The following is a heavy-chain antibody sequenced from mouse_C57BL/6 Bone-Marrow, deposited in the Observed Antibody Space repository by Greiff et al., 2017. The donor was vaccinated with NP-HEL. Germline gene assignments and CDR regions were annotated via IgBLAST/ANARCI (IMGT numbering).Heavy chain of an antibody. CDR3: AIFLQFWFAY. Sequence: QVQLQQPGAELVKPGASVKLSCKASGYTFTSYWMHWVKQRPGQGLEWIGMIHPNSGSTNYNEKFKSKATLTVDKSSSTAYLQLSSLTSEDSAVYYCAIFLQFWFAYWGQGTLVTVSA. V-gene: IGHV1-64*01. CDR2: IHPNSGST. CDR1: GYTFTSYW. D-gene: IGHD2-1*01. J-gene: IGHJ3*01.